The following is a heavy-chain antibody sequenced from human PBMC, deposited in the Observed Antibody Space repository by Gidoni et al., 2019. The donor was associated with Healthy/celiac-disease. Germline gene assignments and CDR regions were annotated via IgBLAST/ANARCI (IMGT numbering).Heavy chain of an antibody. CDR2: ISAYNGKT. D-gene: IGHD3-3*01. J-gene: IGHJ4*02. Sequence: QVQLVQSGAEVKKPGASVKVSCQAYGYTFTSYGISWVRQAPGQGLEWMGWISAYNGKTNYAQKLQGRVTMTTDTSTSTAYMELRSLRSDDTAVYYCARDIASSYDFWSGYWDYWGQGTLVTVSS. CDR1: GYTFTSYG. CDR3: ARDIASSYDFWSGYWDY. V-gene: IGHV1-18*01.